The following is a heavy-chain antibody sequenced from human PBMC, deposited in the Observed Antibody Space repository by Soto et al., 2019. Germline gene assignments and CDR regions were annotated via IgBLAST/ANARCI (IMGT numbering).Heavy chain of an antibody. V-gene: IGHV1-3*01. CDR2: INAGNGNT. CDR3: ARVSYDFWSGYTTFGY. D-gene: IGHD3-3*01. CDR1: GYTFTSYA. Sequence: GASVKVSCKASGYTFTSYAMHWVRQAPGQRLEWMGWINAGNGNTKYSQKFQGRVTITRDTSASTAYMELSSLRSEDTAVYYCARVSYDFWSGYTTFGYWGQGTLVTVSS. J-gene: IGHJ4*02.